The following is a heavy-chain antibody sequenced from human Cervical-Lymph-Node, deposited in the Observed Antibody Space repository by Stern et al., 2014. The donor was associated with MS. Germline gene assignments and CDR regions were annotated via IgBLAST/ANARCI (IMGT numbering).Heavy chain of an antibody. CDR1: GFTFSNAW. V-gene: IGHV3-15*01. J-gene: IGHJ6*02. Sequence: EVQLVQSGGGLVKRGGSLRLSCAASGFTFSNAWMSWVRQTPGKGLEWVGRLRSIFDGATTDYGAAVKGRFIISRDDSKNTLYLQMNSLKTEDTAVYYCARDGVGVEVDYAMDVWGQGTTVTVSS. CDR2: LRSIFDGATT. CDR3: ARDGVGVEVDYAMDV. D-gene: IGHD3-10*01.